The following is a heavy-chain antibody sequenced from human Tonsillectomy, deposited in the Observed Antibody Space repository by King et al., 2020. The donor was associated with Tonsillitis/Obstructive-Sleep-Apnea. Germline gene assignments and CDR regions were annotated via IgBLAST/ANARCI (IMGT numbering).Heavy chain of an antibody. J-gene: IGHJ2*01. D-gene: IGHD7-27*01. V-gene: IGHV6-1*01. CDR3: ARGTSQATAHPQPTNWGSVLPYWYFDL. Sequence: VQLQQSGPGLVKPSQTLSLTCAISGDSVSSNSAAWNWIRQSPSRGLEWLGRTYYRSKWYNDYAVSVKSRITINPDTSKNQFSLQLNSVTPEDTAVYYCARGTSQATAHPQPTNWGSVLPYWYFDLWGRGTLVTVSS. CDR2: TYYRSKWYN. CDR1: GDSVSSNSAA.